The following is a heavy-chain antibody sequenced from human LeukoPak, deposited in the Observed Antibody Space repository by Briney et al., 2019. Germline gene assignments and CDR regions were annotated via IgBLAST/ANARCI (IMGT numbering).Heavy chain of an antibody. Sequence: PGGSLRLSCAASGFTFSSYAMSWVRQAPGKGLEWVSAISGSGGSTYYADSVKGRFTISRDNSKNTLYLQMNSLRAEDTAVYYCAKGSGVTVIVVVITTKYYFDYWGQGTLVTVSS. CDR3: AKGSGVTVIVVVITTKYYFDY. J-gene: IGHJ4*02. CDR2: ISGSGGST. D-gene: IGHD3-22*01. CDR1: GFTFSSYA. V-gene: IGHV3-23*01.